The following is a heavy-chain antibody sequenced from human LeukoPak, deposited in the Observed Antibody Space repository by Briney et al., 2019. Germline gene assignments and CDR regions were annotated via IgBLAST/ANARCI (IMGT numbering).Heavy chain of an antibody. J-gene: IGHJ6*03. D-gene: IGHD3-9*01. CDR3: ARDILGIHGNMDV. V-gene: IGHV4-39*07. CDR2: IYYSGST. CDR1: GGSISSSSYY. Sequence: SETLSLTCTVSGGSISSSSYYWGWIRQPPGKGLEWIGSIYYSGSTYYNPSLKSRVTISVDTSKNQFSLKLSSVTAADTAVYYCARDILGIHGNMDVWGKGTTVTVSS.